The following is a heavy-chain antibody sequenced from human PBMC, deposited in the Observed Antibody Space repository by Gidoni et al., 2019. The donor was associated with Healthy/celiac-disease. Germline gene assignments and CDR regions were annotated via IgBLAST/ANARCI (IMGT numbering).Heavy chain of an antibody. CDR3: AKGDSGYPLLRYFDL. J-gene: IGHJ2*01. V-gene: IGHV3-30*18. D-gene: IGHD5-12*01. CDR1: GFTFSSYG. Sequence: QVQLVESGGGVVQPGRSLRLSCAASGFTFSSYGMHWVRQAPGKGLEWVAVISYDGSNKYYADSVKGRFTISRDNSKNTLYLQMNSLRAEDTAVYYCAKGDSGYPLLRYFDLWGRGTLVTVSS. CDR2: ISYDGSNK.